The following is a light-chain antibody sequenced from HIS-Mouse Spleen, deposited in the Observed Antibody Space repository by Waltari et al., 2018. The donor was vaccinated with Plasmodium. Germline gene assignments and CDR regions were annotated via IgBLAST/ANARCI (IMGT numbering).Light chain of an antibody. CDR3: CSYAGSYTYV. Sequence: QSALTQPRSVSGSPGQSVTISCTGTSSHVVGYNYVSWYQQPPGKAPKLMIYDVSKRPSGVPDRFSGSKSGNTASLTISGLQAEDEADYYCCSYAGSYTYVFGTGTKVTVL. V-gene: IGLV2-11*01. CDR1: SSHVVGYNY. CDR2: DVS. J-gene: IGLJ1*01.